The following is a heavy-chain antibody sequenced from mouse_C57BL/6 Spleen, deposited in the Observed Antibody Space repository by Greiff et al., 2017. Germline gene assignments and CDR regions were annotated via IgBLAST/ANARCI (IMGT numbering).Heavy chain of an antibody. D-gene: IGHD4-1*01. J-gene: IGHJ4*01. CDR3: ARGEANWDAMDY. Sequence: VQLKESGPELVKPGASVKISCKASGYSFTGYYMNWVKQSPEKSLEWIGEINPSTGGTTYNQKFKAKATLTVDKSSSTAYMQLKSLTSEDSAVYYCARGEANWDAMDYWGQGTSVTVSS. V-gene: IGHV1-42*01. CDR1: GYSFTGYY. CDR2: INPSTGGT.